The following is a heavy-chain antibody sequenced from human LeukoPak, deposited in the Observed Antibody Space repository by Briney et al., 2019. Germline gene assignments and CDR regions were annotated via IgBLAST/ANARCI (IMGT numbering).Heavy chain of an antibody. Sequence: PSETLSLTCTVSGGSVNSKNWWNWVRQPPEKGLEWIGDINHAGTTNYNPSLESRVTISIDKSKNRFSLRLTSVAAADTAVYYCATDLGEGGNLGQGTLVTVSS. J-gene: IGHJ4*02. CDR3: ATDLGEGGN. D-gene: IGHD3-10*01. CDR1: GGSVNSKNW. V-gene: IGHV4-4*02. CDR2: INHAGTT.